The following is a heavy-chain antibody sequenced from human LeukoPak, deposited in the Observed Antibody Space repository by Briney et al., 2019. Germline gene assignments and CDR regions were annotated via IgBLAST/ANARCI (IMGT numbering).Heavy chain of an antibody. CDR3: ARAGSNYDYYYYMDV. Sequence: VKVSCKSSGYSFTSYAISWVRQAPGQGLEWMGWISAYNGNTNYAQKFQGRVTMTRGTSTSTVYMELSSLRSEDTAVYYCARAGSNYDYYYYMDVWGKGTTVTVSS. V-gene: IGHV1-18*01. D-gene: IGHD4-11*01. CDR2: ISAYNGNT. CDR1: GYSFTSYA. J-gene: IGHJ6*03.